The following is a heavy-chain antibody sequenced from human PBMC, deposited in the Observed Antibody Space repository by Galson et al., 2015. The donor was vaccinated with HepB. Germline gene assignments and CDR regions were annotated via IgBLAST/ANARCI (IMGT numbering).Heavy chain of an antibody. D-gene: IGHD5/OR15-5a*01. Sequence: SLRLSCAASGFSLSNFWMYWVRQAPAKGLVWVARVNSDETNTSYAESVKGRFNISRDHTKNILYLQMNSLRADDTAVYYCARNFDVSSSHYYYSLGVWGQGTTVTVSS. CDR2: VNSDETNT. CDR3: ARNFDVSSSHYYYSLGV. V-gene: IGHV3-74*01. J-gene: IGHJ6*02. CDR1: GFSLSNFW.